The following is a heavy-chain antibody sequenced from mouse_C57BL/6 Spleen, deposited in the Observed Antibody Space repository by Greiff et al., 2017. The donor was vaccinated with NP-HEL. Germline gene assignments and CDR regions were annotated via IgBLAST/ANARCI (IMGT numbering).Heavy chain of an antibody. V-gene: IGHV1-81*01. CDR1: GYTFTSYG. CDR3: ARAIYEKEYYFDY. J-gene: IGHJ2*01. Sequence: QVQLKESGAELARPGASVKLSCKASGYTFTSYGISWVKQRTGQGLEWIGEIYPGSGNTYYNEKFKGKATLTADKSSSTAYMELRSLTSEDSAVDFCARAIYEKEYYFDYWGQGTTLTVSS. CDR2: IYPGSGNT. D-gene: IGHD1-1*01.